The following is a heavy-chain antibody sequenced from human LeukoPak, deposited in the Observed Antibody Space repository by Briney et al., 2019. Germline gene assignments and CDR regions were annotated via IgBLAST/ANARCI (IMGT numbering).Heavy chain of an antibody. CDR3: ARRHHYSYFMDV. J-gene: IGHJ6*03. Sequence: SETLSLTCTVSAGSISSYYWTWIRQPPGKGLEWIGYIFPSGSAYYNPSLKTRVTISVDTSKIQFSLRLTSVTAADTAVYYCARRHHYSYFMDVWGKGTTVTVSS. CDR1: AGSISSYY. V-gene: IGHV4-4*09. CDR2: IFPSGSA.